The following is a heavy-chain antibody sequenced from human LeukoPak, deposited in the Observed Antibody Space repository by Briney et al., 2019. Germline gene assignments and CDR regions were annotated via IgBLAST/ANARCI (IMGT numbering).Heavy chain of an antibody. Sequence: GGSLRLSCAASGFTFSSYAMSWVRQAPGKGLEWVSAISGSGGSTYYADSVKGRFTISRDNSKNTLYLQMNSLRAEDTAVYYCAKGGNWESSSWYHYHYMDVWGKGTTVTVSS. V-gene: IGHV3-23*01. CDR2: ISGSGGST. D-gene: IGHD6-13*01. CDR1: GFTFSSYA. J-gene: IGHJ6*03. CDR3: AKGGNWESSSWYHYHYMDV.